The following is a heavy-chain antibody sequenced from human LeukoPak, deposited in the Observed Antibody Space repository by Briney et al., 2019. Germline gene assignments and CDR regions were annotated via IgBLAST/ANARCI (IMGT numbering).Heavy chain of an antibody. D-gene: IGHD6-19*01. CDR2: ISGGGDQA. CDR1: GFTFTTYA. J-gene: IGHJ3*01. CDR3: AKDLALAGTGGGFDV. V-gene: IGHV3-23*01. Sequence: GSLRLSCAASGFTFTTYAINWVRQAPGKGLEWISGISGGGDQAYYADSVNGRFIISRDNSKNTVSLQMSSLRAEDTALYYCAKDLALAGTGGGFDVWGHGTRVAVSS.